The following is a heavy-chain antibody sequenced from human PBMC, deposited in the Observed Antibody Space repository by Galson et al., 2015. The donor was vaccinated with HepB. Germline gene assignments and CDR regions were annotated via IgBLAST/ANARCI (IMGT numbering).Heavy chain of an antibody. J-gene: IGHJ3*02. D-gene: IGHD3-16*01. V-gene: IGHV3-11*05. CDR2: ISSSSSYT. CDR1: GFTFSDYY. CDR3: ARDPIGDYVWGSGDAFDI. Sequence: SLRLSCAASGFTFSDYYMSWIRQAPGKGLEWVSYISSSSSYTNYADSVKGRFTISRDNAKNSLYLQMNSLRAEDTAVYYCARDPIGDYVWGSGDAFDIWGQGTMVTVSS.